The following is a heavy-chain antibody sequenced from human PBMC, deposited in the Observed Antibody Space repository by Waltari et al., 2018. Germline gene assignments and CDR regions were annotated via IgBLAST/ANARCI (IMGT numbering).Heavy chain of an antibody. V-gene: IGHV1-3*01. CDR1: GYSVTYYA. CDR3: ARSGNRNYDFDY. CDR2: INGGDGNV. J-gene: IGHJ4*01. D-gene: IGHD1-7*01. Sequence: QVQPVQSGTEVWKPGASVTVSCKASGYSVTYYAIHWVRQAPGQGLEWMGWINGGDGNVQYSQKFQDTVTITRDTSATTVYMKMSSLKSEDTAMYYCARSGNRNYDFDYWGQEPWSPSPQ.